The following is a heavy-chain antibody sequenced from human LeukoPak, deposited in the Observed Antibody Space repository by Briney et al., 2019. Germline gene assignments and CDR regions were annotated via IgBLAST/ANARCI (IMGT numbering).Heavy chain of an antibody. CDR3: ARSAVGATPPRDY. CDR1: VYIFTSYD. V-gene: IGHV1-8*03. Sequence: GSSVKVSCKASVYIFTSYDINWVRQATGHWLGWWGWMNPKSCNTGFAQNFQARVTITSNTSINTAYIELSSLRSEDMAVYYCARSAVGATPPRDYWGQGTLVTVSS. D-gene: IGHD1-26*01. CDR2: MNPKSCNT. J-gene: IGHJ4*02.